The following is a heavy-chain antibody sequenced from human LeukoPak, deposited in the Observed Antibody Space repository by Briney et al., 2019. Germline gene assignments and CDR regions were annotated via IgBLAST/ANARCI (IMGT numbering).Heavy chain of an antibody. Sequence: PGGSLRLSCAASGFTFDDYAMHWVRQAPGKGLEWVSLISWDGGSTYYADSVKGRFTISRDNSKNSLYLQMNSLRAEDTAVYYCAKDWGEYFDYVWGSFTSFDFWGQGTLVTVSS. J-gene: IGHJ4*02. CDR1: GFTFDDYA. CDR3: AKDWGEYFDYVWGSFTSFDF. V-gene: IGHV3-43D*03. CDR2: ISWDGGST. D-gene: IGHD3-16*01.